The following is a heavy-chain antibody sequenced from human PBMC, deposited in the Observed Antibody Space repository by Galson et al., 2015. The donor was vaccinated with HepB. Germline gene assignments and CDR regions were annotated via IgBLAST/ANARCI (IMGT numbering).Heavy chain of an antibody. CDR3: AREGNYYDSSGYYEAD. V-gene: IGHV3-30*04. CDR2: ISYDGSNK. D-gene: IGHD3-22*01. J-gene: IGHJ4*02. CDR1: GFTFSSYA. Sequence: SLRLSCAASGFTFSSYAMHWVRQAPGKGLEWVAVISYDGSNKYYADSVKGRFTISRDNSKNTLYLQMNSLRAEDTAVYYCAREGNYYDSSGYYEADWGQGTLVTVSS.